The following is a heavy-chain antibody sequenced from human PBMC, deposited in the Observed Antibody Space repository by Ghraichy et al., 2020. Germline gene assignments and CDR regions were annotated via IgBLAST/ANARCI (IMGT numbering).Heavy chain of an antibody. Sequence: GGSLRLSCAASGFTFSSYAMHWVRQAPGKGLEWVAVISYDGSNKYYADSVKGRFTISRDNSKNTLYLQMNSLRAEDTAVYYCARDRASSEYYYYYGMDVWGQGTTVTVSS. J-gene: IGHJ6*02. CDR3: ARDRASSEYYYYYGMDV. D-gene: IGHD6-25*01. CDR2: ISYDGSNK. CDR1: GFTFSSYA. V-gene: IGHV3-30-3*01.